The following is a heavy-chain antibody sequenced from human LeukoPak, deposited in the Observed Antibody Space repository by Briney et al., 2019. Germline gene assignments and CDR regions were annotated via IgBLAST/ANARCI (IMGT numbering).Heavy chain of an antibody. CDR1: GYTFTGYY. J-gene: IGHJ5*02. Sequence: ASVKVSCKASGYTFTGYYMHWVRQAPGQGLEWMGWINPNSGGTNYAQKFQGRVTMTRDTSISTAYMELSRLRSDDTAVYYCARDVTYSSGWYIDPWGQGTLVTVSS. V-gene: IGHV1-2*02. CDR2: INPNSGGT. CDR3: ARDVTYSSGWYIDP. D-gene: IGHD6-19*01.